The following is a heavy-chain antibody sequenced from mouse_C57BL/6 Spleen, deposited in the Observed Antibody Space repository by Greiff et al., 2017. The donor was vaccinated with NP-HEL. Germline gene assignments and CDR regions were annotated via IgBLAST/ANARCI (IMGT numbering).Heavy chain of an antibody. V-gene: IGHV4-1*01. D-gene: IGHD2-4*01. CDR2: INPDSSTI. J-gene: IGHJ2*01. Sequence: EASGIDFSRYWMSWVRRAPGKGLEWIGEINPDSSTINYAPSLKDKFIISRDNAKNTLYLQMSKVRSEDTALYYCARPWDYDASYYFDYWGQGTTLTVSS. CDR1: GIDFSRYW. CDR3: ARPWDYDASYYFDY.